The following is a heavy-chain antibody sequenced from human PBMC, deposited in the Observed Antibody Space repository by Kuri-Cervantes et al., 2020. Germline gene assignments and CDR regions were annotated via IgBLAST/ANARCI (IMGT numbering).Heavy chain of an antibody. CDR3: ARFDGGLLDY. J-gene: IGHJ4*02. D-gene: IGHD3-9*01. V-gene: IGHV4-61*01. CDR1: GGSVSSGTFY. CDR2: THYNGGS. Sequence: GSLRLSCIVSGGSVSSGTFYWSWIRQPPGKGLEWIGYTHYNGGSSPNPSLKSRVTISIDMSKNEFSLRLTSVTATDTAVYYCARFDGGLLDYWGLGTLVTVSS.